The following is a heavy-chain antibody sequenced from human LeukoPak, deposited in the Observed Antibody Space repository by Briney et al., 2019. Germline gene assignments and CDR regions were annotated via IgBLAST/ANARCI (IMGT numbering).Heavy chain of an antibody. CDR2: INHSGST. CDR1: GGSFSGYY. Sequence: SETLSLTYAVYGGSFSGYYWSWIRQPPGKGLEWIGEINHSGSTNYNPSLKSRVTISVDTSKNQFSLKLSSVTAADTAVYYCARGRYSSSWYRLGFDYWGQGTLVTVSS. J-gene: IGHJ4*02. CDR3: ARGRYSSSWYRLGFDY. D-gene: IGHD6-13*01. V-gene: IGHV4-34*01.